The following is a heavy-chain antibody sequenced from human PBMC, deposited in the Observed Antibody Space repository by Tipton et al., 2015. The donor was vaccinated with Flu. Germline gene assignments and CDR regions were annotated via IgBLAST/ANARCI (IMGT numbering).Heavy chain of an antibody. D-gene: IGHD5-18*01. V-gene: IGHV7-4-1*02. CDR1: GYSFTTYA. CDR2: INTKTGIP. J-gene: IGHJ4*02. CDR3: ARDSLIYSYGAF. Sequence: QLVQSGSELKKPGASVKISCKTSGYSFTTYAMNWMRQAPGQGLEWIGWINTKTGIPTHAPGFTGRFVFSLDTSVSTAYLQISSLKAEDTAVYYCARDSLIYSYGAFWGQGTLVTVSS.